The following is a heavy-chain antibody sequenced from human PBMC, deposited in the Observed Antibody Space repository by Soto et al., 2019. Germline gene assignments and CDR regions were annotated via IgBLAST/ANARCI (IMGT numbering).Heavy chain of an antibody. D-gene: IGHD5-18*01. CDR1: GGTFSSYN. CDR3: ASPIQLWYY. Sequence: QVQLVQSGAEVKKPGSSVKVSCKASGGTFSSYNISWVRQAPGQGLEWMGRIIPILGIANYAQKFQGRVTITADKSTSTAYMELSSLRSEDTAVYYCASPIQLWYYWGQGTLVTVSS. CDR2: IIPILGIA. J-gene: IGHJ4*02. V-gene: IGHV1-69*02.